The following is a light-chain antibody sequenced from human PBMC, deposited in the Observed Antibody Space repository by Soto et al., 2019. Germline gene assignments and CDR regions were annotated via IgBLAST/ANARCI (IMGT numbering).Light chain of an antibody. CDR3: QHYNNWPPWT. J-gene: IGKJ1*01. V-gene: IGKV3-15*01. CDR1: QSISHN. CDR2: GAT. Sequence: IVMTQSPVTMSVSPGERATLSSRASQSISHNLAWYQQKPGKAPRLLIYGATTRNTGIPARFSGGGSGTEFTLTIRSLQSEDFAVYYCQHYNNWPPWTFGQGTKVETK.